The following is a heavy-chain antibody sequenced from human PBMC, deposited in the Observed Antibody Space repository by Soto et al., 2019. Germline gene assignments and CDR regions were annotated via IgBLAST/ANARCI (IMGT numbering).Heavy chain of an antibody. CDR3: ARVAVDTGMAPHYYFDY. Sequence: PGGSLRLSCAASGFTFSSYWMHWVRQAPGKGLVWVSRINSDGSSTSYADSVKGRFTISRDNAKNTLYLQMNSLRAEDTAVYYFARVAVDTGMAPHYYFDYWGQGTVVTVSS. D-gene: IGHD5-18*01. CDR2: INSDGSST. CDR1: GFTFSSYW. J-gene: IGHJ4*02. V-gene: IGHV3-74*01.